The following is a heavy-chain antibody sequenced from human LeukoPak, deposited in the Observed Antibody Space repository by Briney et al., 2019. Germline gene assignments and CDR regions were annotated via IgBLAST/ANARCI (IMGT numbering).Heavy chain of an antibody. CDR1: GGSVSTIGYS. J-gene: IGHJ4*02. Sequence: PSQTLSLTCGVSGGSVSTIGYSWSWIRQPPGKGLEWIGYIYQSGSTSYNPSLQSRVTISVDMSKNQLSLKLSSVTAADTAVYHCASERKELPAFFDYWGQGTLVTVSS. CDR3: ASERKELPAFFDY. V-gene: IGHV4-30-2*01. D-gene: IGHD1-7*01. CDR2: IYQSGST.